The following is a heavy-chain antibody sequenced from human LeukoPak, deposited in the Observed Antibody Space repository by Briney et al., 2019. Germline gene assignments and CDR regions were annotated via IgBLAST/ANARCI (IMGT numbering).Heavy chain of an antibody. Sequence: ASVKVSCKVSGYTLTELSMHWVRQAPGKGHEWMGGFDPEDGETIYAQKFQGRVTMTEDTSTDTAYMELSSLRSDDTAVYYCASNTMVRGIIIPNCFDPWGQGALVTVSS. CDR2: FDPEDGET. CDR3: ASNTMVRGIIIPNCFDP. V-gene: IGHV1-24*01. D-gene: IGHD3-10*01. J-gene: IGHJ5*02. CDR1: GYTLTELS.